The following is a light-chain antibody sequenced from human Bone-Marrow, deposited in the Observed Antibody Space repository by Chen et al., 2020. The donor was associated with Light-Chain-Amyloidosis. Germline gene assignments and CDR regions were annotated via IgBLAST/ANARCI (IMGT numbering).Light chain of an antibody. V-gene: IGLV3-21*03. CDR1: HIGSKS. J-gene: IGLJ2*01. CDR2: DDS. Sequence: SYVLTQPPLVSVAPGKTARITCGGNHIGSKSVHWYQQKPGEAPVLFVYDDSDRPSGIPERVSDSNAGNTASLTISRVEAGDEAGEYWEVWDSSSDHPNVVLGGGTKLTVV. CDR3: EVWDSSSDHPNVV.